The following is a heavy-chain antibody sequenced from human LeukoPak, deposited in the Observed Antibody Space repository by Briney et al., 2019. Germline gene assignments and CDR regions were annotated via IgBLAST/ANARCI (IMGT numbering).Heavy chain of an antibody. CDR2: IYYSGST. Sequence: PSETLSLTCTVSGGSISSGDYYWSWIRQPPGKGLEWIGYIYYSGSTYYNPSLKSRVTISVDTSKNQFSLKLSSVTAADTAVYYCARAQRRDGYNPYYWGQGTLVTVSS. J-gene: IGHJ4*02. CDR1: GGSISSGDYY. D-gene: IGHD5-24*01. CDR3: ARAQRRDGYNPYY. V-gene: IGHV4-30-4*01.